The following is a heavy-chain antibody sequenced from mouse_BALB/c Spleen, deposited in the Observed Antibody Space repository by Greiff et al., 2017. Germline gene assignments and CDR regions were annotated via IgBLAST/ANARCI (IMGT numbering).Heavy chain of an antibody. V-gene: IGHV1S81*02. Sequence: QVQLQQPGAELVKPGASVKLSCKASGYTFTSYWMHWVKQRPGQGLEWIGEVNPSNGRTNYTEKFKSKATLTVDKSSSTDYMQLSSLTSEDSAVYYCARGEKRYFDYWGQGTTLTVSS. J-gene: IGHJ2*01. CDR1: GYTFTSYW. CDR2: VNPSNGRT. CDR3: ARGEKRYFDY.